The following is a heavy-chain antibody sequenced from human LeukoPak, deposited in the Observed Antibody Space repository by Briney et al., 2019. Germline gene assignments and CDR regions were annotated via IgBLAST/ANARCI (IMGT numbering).Heavy chain of an antibody. J-gene: IGHJ3*02. CDR2: ISGNGRDT. CDR1: GFTFSSYG. CDR3: AKEIVPYGGKSNWDRGAFDI. Sequence: PGGSLRLSCAASGFTFSSYGMHWVRQAPGKGLEWVSAISGNGRDTYYTDSVKGRFTISRDNSKNTLYLQMHSLRAEDTAVYSCAKEIVPYGGKSNWDRGAFDIWGQGTMVTVSS. V-gene: IGHV3-23*01. D-gene: IGHD4-23*01.